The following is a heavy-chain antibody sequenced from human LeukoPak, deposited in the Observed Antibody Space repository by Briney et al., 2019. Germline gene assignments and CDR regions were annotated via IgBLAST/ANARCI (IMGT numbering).Heavy chain of an antibody. Sequence: PSETLSLTCTVSGGSVSSTSYHWAWIRQPPGKGLEWIGNIYYSGNTYYNPSLKSRVTISVDTSKNQFSLKLSSVTAADTAVYYCARRGGQFDPWGQGTLVTVSS. J-gene: IGHJ5*02. CDR2: IYYSGNT. CDR1: GGSVSSTSYH. D-gene: IGHD3-16*01. V-gene: IGHV4-39*01. CDR3: ARRGGQFDP.